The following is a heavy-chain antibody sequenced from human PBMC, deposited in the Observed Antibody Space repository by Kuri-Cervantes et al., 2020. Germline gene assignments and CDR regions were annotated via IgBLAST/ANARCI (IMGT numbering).Heavy chain of an antibody. V-gene: IGHV3-7*05. Sequence: GESLKISCAASGFTFSSHWMSWVRQAPGKGLEWVANIKKDGSEKYYLDSVKGRFTISRDNSKNTLYLQMNSLRVEDTAVYYCAKEPGDSNYYFDYWGQGTLVTVSS. CDR3: AKEPGDSNYYFDY. CDR2: IKKDGSEK. CDR1: GFTFSSHW. D-gene: IGHD3-22*01. J-gene: IGHJ4*02.